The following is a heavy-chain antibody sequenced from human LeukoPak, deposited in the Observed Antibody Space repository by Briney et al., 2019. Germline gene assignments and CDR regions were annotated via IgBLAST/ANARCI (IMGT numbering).Heavy chain of an antibody. CDR3: ARVTRDNYYDSSGYSR. D-gene: IGHD3-22*01. CDR1: GGSFSGYY. J-gene: IGHJ3*01. V-gene: IGHV4-34*01. CDR2: INHSGST. Sequence: SETLSLTCAVYGGSFSGYYWSWIRQPPGKGLEWIGEINHSGSTNYNPSLKSRVTISVDTSKDQFSLKLSSVTAADTAVYYCARVTRDNYYDSSGYSRWGQGTMVTVSS.